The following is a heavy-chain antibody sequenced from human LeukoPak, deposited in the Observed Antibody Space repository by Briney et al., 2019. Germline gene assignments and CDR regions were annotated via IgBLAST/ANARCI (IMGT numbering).Heavy chain of an antibody. J-gene: IGHJ6*02. CDR2: IIPMFGTV. Sequence: ASVKVSCKASGGTFSSYAISWVRQAPGQGLEWMGRIIPMFGTVNYEQKFQGRVTIIADKFTSTAYMELSSLRFEDTAMYYCARDQKVGATPYFGMDVWGQGTTVTVSS. CDR3: ARDQKVGATPYFGMDV. V-gene: IGHV1-69*06. CDR1: GGTFSSYA. D-gene: IGHD1-26*01.